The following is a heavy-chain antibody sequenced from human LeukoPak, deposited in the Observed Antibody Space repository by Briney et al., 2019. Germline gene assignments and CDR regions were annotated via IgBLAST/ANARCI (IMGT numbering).Heavy chain of an antibody. CDR1: GFTFSSYA. D-gene: IGHD3-9*01. CDR3: AKGPPPQHYDILTGYYRGPIDY. V-gene: IGHV3-23*01. Sequence: GGSLRLSCAASGFTFSSYAMSWVRQAPGKGLEWVSAISGSGGSTYYADSVKGRFTITRDNSKNTLYLQMSSLRAEDTAVYYCAKGPPPQHYDILTGYYRGPIDYWGQGTLVTVSS. J-gene: IGHJ4*02. CDR2: ISGSGGST.